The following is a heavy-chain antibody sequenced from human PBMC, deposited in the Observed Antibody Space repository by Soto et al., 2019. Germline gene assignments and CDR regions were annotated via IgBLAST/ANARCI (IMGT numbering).Heavy chain of an antibody. CDR3: AKNKRPEWRHCSSTSCYAANYYYYMDV. Sequence: GGSLRLSCAASGFTFSSYAMSWVRQAPGKGLEWVSAISGSGGSTYYADSVKGRFTISRDNSKNTLYLQMNSLRAEDTAVYYCAKNKRPEWRHCSSTSCYAANYYYYMDVWGKGTTVTVSS. V-gene: IGHV3-23*01. CDR2: ISGSGGST. CDR1: GFTFSSYA. D-gene: IGHD2-2*01. J-gene: IGHJ6*03.